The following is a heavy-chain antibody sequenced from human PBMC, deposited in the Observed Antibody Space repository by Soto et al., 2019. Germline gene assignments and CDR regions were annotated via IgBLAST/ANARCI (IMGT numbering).Heavy chain of an antibody. CDR2: IYHTGNS. Sequence: QVQLQESGPGLVKPSGTLSLTCAVSGASISSSNWWTWVRQPPGKGLEWIGEIYHTGNSNYNPSLKSRFIMIVAXSRNQFSLHLSSVTAADTAVYSCAKYDQMEGWFDPWGQGTLVTVSS. V-gene: IGHV4-4*02. CDR3: AKYDQMEGWFDP. CDR1: GASISSSNW. J-gene: IGHJ5*02. D-gene: IGHD1-1*01.